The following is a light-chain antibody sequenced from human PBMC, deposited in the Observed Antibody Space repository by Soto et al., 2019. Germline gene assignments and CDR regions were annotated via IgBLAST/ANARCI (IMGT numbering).Light chain of an antibody. CDR2: ATS. J-gene: IGKJ4*01. V-gene: IGKV3-20*01. Sequence: EIVLTQSPGTVSLSPGESATLSCRASQSISRSDLAWYQHRPGQSPGLLIYATSSRATGIPDRFTGGGAGTGFTLTISRLEPEDSAVYYCQQYGSSPTFGGGTKVDIK. CDR1: QSISRSD. CDR3: QQYGSSPT.